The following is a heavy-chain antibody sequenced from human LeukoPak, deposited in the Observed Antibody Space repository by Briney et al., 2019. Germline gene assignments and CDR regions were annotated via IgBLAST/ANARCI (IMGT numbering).Heavy chain of an antibody. J-gene: IGHJ4*02. CDR1: GYTFTNLD. V-gene: IGHV1-8*01. Sequence: ASVRVSCKTSGYTFTNLDINWLRQAPGQGLEWMGRMSPNSGDTGYAQKFQGRVSMTRDTSISTAYMGLSSLRSEDTAVYYCASNPPNTGDFYYWGLGSLVTVSS. CDR3: ASNPPNTGDFYY. CDR2: MSPNSGDT. D-gene: IGHD1-1*01.